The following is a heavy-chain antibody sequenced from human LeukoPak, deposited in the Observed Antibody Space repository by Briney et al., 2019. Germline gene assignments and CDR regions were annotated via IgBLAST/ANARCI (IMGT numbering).Heavy chain of an antibody. J-gene: IGHJ4*02. Sequence: PSETLSLTCTVSGGTINNYYWSWIRQPAGKGLEWIGRIYTSGSTNYTPSLKSRVTMSVDTSKNQFSLKLSSVTAADTAVYYFASQGYGSGYVHFDYWGQGTLVTVSS. CDR1: GGTINNYY. D-gene: IGHD6-19*01. V-gene: IGHV4-4*07. CDR3: ASQGYGSGYVHFDY. CDR2: IYTSGST.